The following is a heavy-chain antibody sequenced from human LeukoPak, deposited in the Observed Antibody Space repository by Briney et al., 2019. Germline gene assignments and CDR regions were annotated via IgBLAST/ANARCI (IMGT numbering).Heavy chain of an antibody. CDR1: GGSISSYY. CDR2: IYYSGST. Sequence: SETLSLTCTVSGGSISSYYWIWIRQPPGKGLEWIGYIYYSGSTSYNPSLKSRVTISVDTSKNQFSLNLSSVIAADTAVYYCARVRDSSGYDYYYCMDVWGKGTTVTVSS. CDR3: ARVRDSSGYDYYYCMDV. V-gene: IGHV4-59*01. J-gene: IGHJ6*03. D-gene: IGHD3-22*01.